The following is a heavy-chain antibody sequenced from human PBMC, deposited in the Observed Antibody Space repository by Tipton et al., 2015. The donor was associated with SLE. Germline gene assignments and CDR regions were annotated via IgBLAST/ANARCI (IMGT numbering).Heavy chain of an antibody. CDR2: IYHSGST. CDR3: ARHDYDDNGYYLHYFDN. CDR1: GFSLNSGYY. D-gene: IGHD3-22*01. Sequence: TLSLTCTVSGFSLNSGYYWGWIRQPPGKGLEWIGSIYHSGSTYYNPSLKSRVTISVDTSKNQFSLKLSSVTAADTATYYCARHDYDDNGYYLHYFDNWGQGILVTVSS. J-gene: IGHJ4*02. V-gene: IGHV4-38-2*02.